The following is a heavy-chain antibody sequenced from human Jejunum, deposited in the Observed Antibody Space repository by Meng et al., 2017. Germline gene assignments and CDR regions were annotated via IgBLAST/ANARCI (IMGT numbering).Heavy chain of an antibody. CDR2: IYGGGVI. D-gene: IGHD3-10*01. J-gene: IGHJ5*02. V-gene: IGHV4-4*07. CDR1: GASTSPYY. Sequence: SDLLSPTGSVSGASTSPYYWSWIRQAAGKGLEWIGRIYGGGVIKYTPFLKSRVALSVDTAKNQLSLNLTSVTAADTAVYYCVRAPHNVSASYPKWFDPWGQGILVTVSS. CDR3: VRAPHNVSASYPKWFDP.